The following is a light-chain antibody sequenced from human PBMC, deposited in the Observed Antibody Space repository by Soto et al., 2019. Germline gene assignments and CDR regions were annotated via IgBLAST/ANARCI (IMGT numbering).Light chain of an antibody. V-gene: IGKV1-8*01. CDR3: QQYDSYPQS. Sequence: AIRMTQSPSSFSASTGDRVTITCRASQGVSSYLAWDQQKPGKAPKLLIYAASTLQNGVPSRFIGSGCGTDFTLTINCRQSEDFATYYCQQYDSYPQSCGQGPKVEIK. CDR1: QGVSSY. J-gene: IGKJ1*01. CDR2: AAS.